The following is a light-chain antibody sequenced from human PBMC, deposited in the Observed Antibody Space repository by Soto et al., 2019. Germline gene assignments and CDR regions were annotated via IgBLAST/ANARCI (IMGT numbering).Light chain of an antibody. CDR3: SSFTNTYSYV. CDR2: EVS. V-gene: IGLV2-14*01. Sequence: QSALTQPASVSGSPGQSITISCTGTSSDVGTYDYVSWYQQHPGKAPKLMIYEVSNRPSGVSNRFSGSKSGNTASLTISGLQAEDEADYYCSSFTNTYSYVFGTGTKVTVL. J-gene: IGLJ1*01. CDR1: SSDVGTYDY.